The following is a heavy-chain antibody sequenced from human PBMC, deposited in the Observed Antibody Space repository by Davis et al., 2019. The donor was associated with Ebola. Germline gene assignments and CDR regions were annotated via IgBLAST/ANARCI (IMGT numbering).Heavy chain of an antibody. CDR2: IWYDGSNK. CDR3: AGLGGSRGVIDY. CDR1: GFTFSGSA. Sequence: PGGSLRLSCAAPGFTFSGSAMHWVRQAPGKGLEWVAVIWYDGSNKYYADSVKGRFTISRDNSKNTLYLQMNSLRAEDTAVYYCAGLGGSRGVIDYWGQGTLVTVSS. V-gene: IGHV3-33*08. J-gene: IGHJ4*02. D-gene: IGHD1-26*01.